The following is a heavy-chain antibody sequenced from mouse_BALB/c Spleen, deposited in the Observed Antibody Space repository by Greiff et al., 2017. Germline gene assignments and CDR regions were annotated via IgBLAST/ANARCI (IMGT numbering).Heavy chain of an antibody. CDR1: GFTFSSYA. CDR3: ARDGYGNYDFDY. J-gene: IGHJ2*01. V-gene: IGHV5-6-5*01. CDR2: ISSGGST. D-gene: IGHD2-10*02. Sequence: EVQVVESGGGLVKPGGSLKLSCAASGFTFSSYAMSWVRQTPEKRLEWVASISSGGSTYYPDSVKGRFTISRDNARNILYLQMSSLRSEDTAMYYCARDGYGNYDFDYWGQGTTLTVSS.